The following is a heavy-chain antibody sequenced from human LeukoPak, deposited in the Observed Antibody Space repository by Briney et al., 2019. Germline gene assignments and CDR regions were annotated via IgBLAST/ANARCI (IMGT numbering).Heavy chain of an antibody. CDR1: GFTFSSYS. CDR3: ARASGSGSYRY. V-gene: IGHV3-48*01. D-gene: IGHD3-10*01. Sequence: PGGSLRLSCAASGFTFSSYSMNWVRQAPGKGLEWVSYISSSSSTIYYADSVKGRFTISRDNAKNSLYLQMNSLRAEDTAVYYCARASGSGSYRYWGQGTLVTVSS. CDR2: ISSSSSTI. J-gene: IGHJ4*02.